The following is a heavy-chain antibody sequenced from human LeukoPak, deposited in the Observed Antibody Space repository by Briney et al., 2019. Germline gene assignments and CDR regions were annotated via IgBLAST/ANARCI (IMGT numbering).Heavy chain of an antibody. J-gene: IGHJ4*02. CDR2: ISYDGKNE. CDR3: AKNGKYYFDY. CDR1: GFTFSNFG. Sequence: GRFLRLSCAASGFTFSNFGMHWVRQAPGKGLEWVAVISYDGKNEYYTDSVKGRFTISRDNAKNTLYLQMNSLRAEDTAVYYCAKNGKYYFDYWGQGTLLTVSS. V-gene: IGHV3-30*18.